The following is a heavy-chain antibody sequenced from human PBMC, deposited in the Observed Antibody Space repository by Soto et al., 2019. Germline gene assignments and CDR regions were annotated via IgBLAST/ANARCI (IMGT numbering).Heavy chain of an antibody. Sequence: QVPLVESGGGVVQPGRSLRLSCAASGFTFSSYGMHWVRQAPGKGLEWVAVISYDGSNKYYADSVKGRFNISRDNSKNTLNLQMNSLRAEDTAVYYCSISLLDYGGNLLDYWGQGTIVTVSS. J-gene: IGHJ4*02. CDR1: GFTFSSYG. CDR2: ISYDGSNK. CDR3: SISLLDYGGNLLDY. D-gene: IGHD4-17*01. V-gene: IGHV3-30*03.